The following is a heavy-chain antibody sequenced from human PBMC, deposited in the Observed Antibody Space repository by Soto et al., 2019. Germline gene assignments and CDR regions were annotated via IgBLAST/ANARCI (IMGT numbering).Heavy chain of an antibody. J-gene: IGHJ4*02. CDR2: IYYSGST. CDR3: ARESTTYYDFWSGYYPPNYFDY. CDR1: GGSISSYY. D-gene: IGHD3-3*01. V-gene: IGHV4-59*01. Sequence: PSETLSLTCTVSGGSISSYYWSWIRQPPGKGLEWIGYIYYSGSTNYNPSLKSRVTISVDTSKNQFSLKLSSVTAADTAVYYCARESTTYYDFWSGYYPPNYFDYWGQGTLVTVSS.